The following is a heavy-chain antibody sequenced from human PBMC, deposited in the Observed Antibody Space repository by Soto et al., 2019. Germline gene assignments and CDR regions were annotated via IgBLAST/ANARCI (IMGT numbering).Heavy chain of an antibody. Sequence: QVQLVESGGGVVQPGRSLRLSCAASGFTFSSYGMHWVRQAPGKGLEWVAVISYDGSNKYYADSVKGRFTISRDNSKNTLYLKMNTRRAEDPAVYYCAKGPHNGYWFDPWGQGTLVTVPS. V-gene: IGHV3-30*18. J-gene: IGHJ5*02. D-gene: IGHD1-1*01. CDR1: GFTFSSYG. CDR3: AKGPHNGYWFDP. CDR2: ISYDGSNK.